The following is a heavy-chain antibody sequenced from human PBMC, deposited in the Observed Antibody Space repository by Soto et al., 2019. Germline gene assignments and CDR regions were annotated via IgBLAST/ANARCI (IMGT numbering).Heavy chain of an antibody. CDR2: ISAYNGYT. CDR3: ARDPTIFGVVQNYGMDV. V-gene: IGHV1-18*01. J-gene: IGHJ6*02. D-gene: IGHD3-3*01. Sequence: QVQLVQSGAEVKKPGASVKVSCKASGYTFTTFGISWVRQAPGQGLEWMGWISAYNGYTNYAQKLQGRVTMITDTSTSTAYMELRSLRSDDTAVYYCARDPTIFGVVQNYGMDVWGQGTTVTVSS. CDR1: GYTFTTFG.